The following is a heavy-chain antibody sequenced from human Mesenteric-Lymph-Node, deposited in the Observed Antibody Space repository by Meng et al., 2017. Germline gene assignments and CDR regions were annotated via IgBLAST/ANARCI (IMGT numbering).Heavy chain of an antibody. D-gene: IGHD2-8*01. J-gene: IGHJ5*02. V-gene: IGHV4-30-4*01. CDR2: IYYSGST. CDR1: GGSISNSDYY. CDR3: ARDARPNWFDP. Sequence: QVLLQESGPGLVKPSQTLSLTCTVSGGSISNSDYYWSWIRQPPGKGLEWIGYIYYSGSTYYNPSLKSRVTISVDKSKNQFSLRLSSVTAADTAVYYCARDARPNWFDPWGQGTLVTVSS.